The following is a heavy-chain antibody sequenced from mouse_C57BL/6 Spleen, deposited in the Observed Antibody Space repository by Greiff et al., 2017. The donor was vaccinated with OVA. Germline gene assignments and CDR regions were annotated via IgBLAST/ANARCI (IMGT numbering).Heavy chain of an antibody. J-gene: IGHJ2*01. CDR1: GYSITSGYY. Sequence: EVKLQESGPGLVKPSQSLSLTCSVTGYSITSGYYWNWIRQFPGNKLEWMGYISYDGSNNYNPSLKNRISITRDTSKNQFFLKLNSVTTEDTATYYCARDRDGYSFDYWGKGTTLTVSS. D-gene: IGHD2-3*01. CDR2: ISYDGSN. V-gene: IGHV3-6*01. CDR3: ARDRDGYSFDY.